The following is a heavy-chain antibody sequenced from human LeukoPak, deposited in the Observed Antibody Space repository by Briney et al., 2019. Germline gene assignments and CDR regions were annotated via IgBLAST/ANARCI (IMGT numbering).Heavy chain of an antibody. J-gene: IGHJ5*02. D-gene: IGHD4-11*01. CDR3: ARTSDYSRDWFDP. CDR1: GYSFTSYW. Sequence: GESLKISCKGSGYSFTSYWIAWVRQMPGKGLGWMGIIFPGVSATTYSPSFQGQVTISADKSISTAYLQWSSLKASDTAMYYCARTSDYSRDWFDPWGQGTLVTVSS. V-gene: IGHV5-51*01. CDR2: IFPGVSAT.